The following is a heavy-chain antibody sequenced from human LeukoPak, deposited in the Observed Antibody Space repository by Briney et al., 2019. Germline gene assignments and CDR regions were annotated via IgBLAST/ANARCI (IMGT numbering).Heavy chain of an antibody. Sequence: SETLSLTCTVSGGSISSYYWSWIRQPPGKGLEWIGYIYYSGSTNYNPSLKSRVTISVDTSKNQFSLKLSSVTAADTAVYYRARAAPYDFWSGFRSNYYYYYGMDVWGQGTTVTVSS. CDR2: IYYSGST. CDR1: GGSISSYY. J-gene: IGHJ6*02. CDR3: ARAAPYDFWSGFRSNYYYYYGMDV. V-gene: IGHV4-59*01. D-gene: IGHD3-3*01.